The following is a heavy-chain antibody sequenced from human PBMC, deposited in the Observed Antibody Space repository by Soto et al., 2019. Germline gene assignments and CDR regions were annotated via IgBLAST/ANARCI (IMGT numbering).Heavy chain of an antibody. V-gene: IGHV3-33*01. CDR3: AREDTDGQTPAMNY. D-gene: IGHD5-18*01. CDR1: GFSFSDYG. Sequence: QVQLVESGGGVVQPGRSLRLSCAASGFSFSDYGMHWVRQAPGKGLEWVAVIWYDGSNKHYADSAKGRFTISRDNSKKTLYLQMNSLRVEDTAVYYCAREDTDGQTPAMNYWGQGTLVTVSS. J-gene: IGHJ4*02. CDR2: IWYDGSNK.